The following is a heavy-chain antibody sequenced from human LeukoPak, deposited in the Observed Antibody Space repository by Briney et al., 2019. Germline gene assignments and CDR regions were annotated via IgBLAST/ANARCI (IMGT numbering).Heavy chain of an antibody. D-gene: IGHD3-10*01. CDR2: ISSSRSIM. Sequence: GGSLRLSCVASGFIFSYYDMDWVRQAPGKGLEWISYISSSRSIMYYADSVLGRFTVSRDNAENTLYLQMNSLRGDDNAFYYFARHYQGFPDFWGQGTLVTVSS. V-gene: IGHV3-48*01. J-gene: IGHJ4*02. CDR1: GFIFSYYD. CDR3: ARHYQGFPDF.